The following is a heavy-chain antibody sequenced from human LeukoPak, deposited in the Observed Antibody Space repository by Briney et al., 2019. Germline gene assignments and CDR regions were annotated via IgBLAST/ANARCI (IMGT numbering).Heavy chain of an antibody. J-gene: IGHJ6*03. V-gene: IGHV4-39*07. CDR3: ARDSSVGGYYYYYMDV. D-gene: IGHD3-3*01. Sequence: PSETLSLTCTVSGGSISSSSYYWGWIRQPPGKGLEWIGSIYYSGSTYYNPSLKSRVTISVDRSKNQFSLKLSSVTAADTAVYYCARDSSVGGYYYYYMDVWGKGTTVTVSS. CDR1: GGSISSSSYY. CDR2: IYYSGST.